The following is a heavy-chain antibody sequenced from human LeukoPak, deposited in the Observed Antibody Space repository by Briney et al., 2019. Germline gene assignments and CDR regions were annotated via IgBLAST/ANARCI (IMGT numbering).Heavy chain of an antibody. CDR2: ISTYNGNT. J-gene: IGHJ4*02. D-gene: IGHD7-27*01. CDR3: ARDYRTGFDY. CDR1: GYTFTSYG. Sequence: RASVKVSCKASGYTFTSYGISWVRQAPGQGLEWLGWISTYNGNTHYAQKLQGRVTMTTDTSTTTAYMELRSLRSDDTAVYHCARDYRTGFDYWGQGTLVTVSS. V-gene: IGHV1-18*01.